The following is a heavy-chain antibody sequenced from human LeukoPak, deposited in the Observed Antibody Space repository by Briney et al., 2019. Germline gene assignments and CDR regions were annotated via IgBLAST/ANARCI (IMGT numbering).Heavy chain of an antibody. J-gene: IGHJ4*02. Sequence: PGGSLRLSCAASGFTFSSYGMHWVRQAPGKGLEWVAVIWYDGSNKYYADSVKGRFTISRDNSKNTLYLQMNSLRAEDTAVYYCAKAEYYDILTGHDYWGQGTLVTVSS. V-gene: IGHV3-30*02. CDR2: IWYDGSNK. CDR1: GFTFSSYG. CDR3: AKAEYYDILTGHDY. D-gene: IGHD3-9*01.